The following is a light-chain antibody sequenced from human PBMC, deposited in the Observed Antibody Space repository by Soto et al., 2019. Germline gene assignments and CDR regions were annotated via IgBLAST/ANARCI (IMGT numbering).Light chain of an antibody. J-gene: IGKJ3*01. CDR2: GTS. V-gene: IGKV3-20*01. Sequence: EIVLTQSPGTLSLSPGERATLSCRASQSLTSNYLAWYQQKPGQAPRLLISGTSNRATGIPDRFSGSGSGTDFTLTISRLEPDEFAVYYCQQYGDSAFTFGPGTKVDIK. CDR1: QSLTSNY. CDR3: QQYGDSAFT.